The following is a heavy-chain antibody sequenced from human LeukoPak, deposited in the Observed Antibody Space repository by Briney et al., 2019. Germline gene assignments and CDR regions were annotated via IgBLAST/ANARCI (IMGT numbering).Heavy chain of an antibody. Sequence: SDTLSLTCTVSGGSISGYYWSWIRQPPGKGLEWIGYIYSSGSASYNPSLISRVTILVDTSKNQFSLTLTSVTAADTAVYYCARLHASRAEEFDPWGQGTLVTVSS. CDR3: ARLHASRAEEFDP. CDR2: IYSSGSA. J-gene: IGHJ5*02. CDR1: GGSISGYY. V-gene: IGHV4-59*07. D-gene: IGHD3-16*01.